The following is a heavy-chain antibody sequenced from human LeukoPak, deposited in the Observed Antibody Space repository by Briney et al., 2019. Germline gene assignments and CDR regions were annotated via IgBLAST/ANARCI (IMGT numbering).Heavy chain of an antibody. CDR1: GGSISSYY. CDR2: IYYSGST. V-gene: IGHV4-59*08. D-gene: IGHD6-13*01. CDR3: ARREAAAGEFDY. J-gene: IGHJ4*02. Sequence: SETLSLTCTVSGGSISSYYWSWIRQPPGKGLEWIGNIYYSGSTNYNPSLKSRVTISVDTSKNQFSLKLSSVTAADTAVYYCARREAAAGEFDYWGQGTLVTVSS.